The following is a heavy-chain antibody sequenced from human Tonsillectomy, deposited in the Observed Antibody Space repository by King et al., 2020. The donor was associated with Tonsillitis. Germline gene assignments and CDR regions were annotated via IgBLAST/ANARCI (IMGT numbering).Heavy chain of an antibody. CDR3: ARPGYSGTPLGAYDAFDI. Sequence: VQLVESGAEVKKPGESLKISCKGSGYSFTNYWIGWVRQMPGKGLEWMGIIYPGDSDTRYSPSFEGQVTISADKSISTAYLQWSSLKASDTAMYYCARPGYSGTPLGAYDAFDIWGQGTMVTVSS. D-gene: IGHD1-26*01. V-gene: IGHV5-51*01. J-gene: IGHJ3*02. CDR1: GYSFTNYW. CDR2: IYPGDSDT.